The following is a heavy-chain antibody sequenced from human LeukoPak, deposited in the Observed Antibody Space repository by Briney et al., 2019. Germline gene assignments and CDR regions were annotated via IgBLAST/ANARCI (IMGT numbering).Heavy chain of an antibody. CDR3: ARARDLEDNWFDP. Sequence: SETLSLTCTVSGGSISSYYWSWIRQPPGKGLEWIGYIYYSGSTNYNPSLKSRVTISVDTSKNQFSLKLSSVTAADTAVYYCARARDLEDNWFDPWGQGTLVTVSS. CDR1: GGSISSYY. V-gene: IGHV4-59*01. J-gene: IGHJ5*02. CDR2: IYYSGST.